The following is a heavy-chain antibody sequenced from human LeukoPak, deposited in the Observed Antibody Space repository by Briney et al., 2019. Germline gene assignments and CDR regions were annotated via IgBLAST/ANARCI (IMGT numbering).Heavy chain of an antibody. V-gene: IGHV4-38-2*02. CDR3: ATNYYYDSSGYYL. J-gene: IGHJ4*02. CDR1: GYSISSGYY. CDR2: INHSGST. D-gene: IGHD3-22*01. Sequence: SETLSLTCTVSGYSISSGYYWGWIRPPPGKGLEWIGEINHSGSTNYNPSLKSRVTISVDTSKNQFSLKLSSVTAAGTAVYYCATNYYYDSSGYYLWGQGTLVTVSS.